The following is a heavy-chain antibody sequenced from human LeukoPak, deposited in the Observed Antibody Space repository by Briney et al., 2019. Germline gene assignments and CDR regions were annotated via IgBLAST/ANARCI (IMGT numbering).Heavy chain of an antibody. Sequence: SETLSLTCTVSGGSISSSSYYWGWIRQPPGKGLEWIGSIYYSGSTYYNPSLKSRVTISVDTSKNQFSLKLSSVTAADTAVYYCAREWGRWLQLPPYYFDYWGQGTLVTVSS. V-gene: IGHV4-39*07. J-gene: IGHJ4*02. CDR3: AREWGRWLQLPPYYFDY. CDR2: IYYSGST. CDR1: GGSISSSSYY. D-gene: IGHD5-24*01.